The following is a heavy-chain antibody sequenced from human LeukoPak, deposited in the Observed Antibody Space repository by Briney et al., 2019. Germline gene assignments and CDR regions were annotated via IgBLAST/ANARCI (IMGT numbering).Heavy chain of an antibody. CDR2: IYYSGST. Sequence: SETLSLTCTVSGGSISRYYWSWLRQPPGKGLEWIGYIYYSGSTNYNPSLKSRVTISVDTSKIQFSLKLSSVTAADAAVYYCARDFQWGFIDYWGQGTLVTVSS. CDR3: ARDFQWGFIDY. V-gene: IGHV4-59*01. D-gene: IGHD2-15*01. J-gene: IGHJ4*02. CDR1: GGSISRYY.